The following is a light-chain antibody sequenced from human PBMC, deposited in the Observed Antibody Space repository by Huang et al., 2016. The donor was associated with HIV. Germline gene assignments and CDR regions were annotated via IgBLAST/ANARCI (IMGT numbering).Light chain of an antibody. Sequence: DIVMTQSPLSLPVTPGEPASISCRSSQSLLHRNGNNQLDWYRQRPGQSPQLLIYLGSNRASGVPDRFSGSGSGTYFTLKISRVAAEDVGVYYCMRALQTPYTFGQGTKLEIK. CDR3: MRALQTPYT. J-gene: IGKJ2*01. V-gene: IGKV2-28*01. CDR1: QSLLHRNGNNQ. CDR2: LGS.